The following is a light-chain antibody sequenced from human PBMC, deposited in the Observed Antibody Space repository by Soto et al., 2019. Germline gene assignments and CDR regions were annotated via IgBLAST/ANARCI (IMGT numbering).Light chain of an antibody. V-gene: IGKV1-5*01. CDR2: DAS. Sequence: DIQMTQSPSTLSASVGDRVTITCRASQSISSWLAWYQQKPGKAPKLMIYDASSLQSGVPATFSGSGSGTEFTLTISSLQPDDFATYSCQQYNSYPCTFGQGTKVDIK. CDR3: QQYNSYPCT. CDR1: QSISSW. J-gene: IGKJ1*01.